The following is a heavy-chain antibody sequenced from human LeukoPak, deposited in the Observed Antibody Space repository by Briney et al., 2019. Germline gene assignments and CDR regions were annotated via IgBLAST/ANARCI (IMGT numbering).Heavy chain of an antibody. CDR3: ARDGPGRIFGVGNSPYYFDY. Sequence: SETLSLTCAVSGYSISSGYYWGWIRQPPGKGLEWIGSIYHSGSTYYNPSLKSRVTISVDTSKNQFSLKLSSVTAADTAVYYCARDGPGRIFGVGNSPYYFDYWGQGTLVPVSS. CDR2: IYHSGST. CDR1: GYSISSGYY. J-gene: IGHJ4*02. V-gene: IGHV4-38-2*02. D-gene: IGHD3-3*01.